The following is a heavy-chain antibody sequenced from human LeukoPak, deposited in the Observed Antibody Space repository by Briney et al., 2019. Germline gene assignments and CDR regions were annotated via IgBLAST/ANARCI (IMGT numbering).Heavy chain of an antibody. J-gene: IGHJ4*02. V-gene: IGHV3-15*01. CDR1: GFTLRSYD. CDR3: TTIVLMGG. Sequence: GGSLRLSCAASGFTLRSYDMSWVRQAPGKGLEWVGRIKSKTDGGTTDYAAPVKGRFTISRDDSKNTLYLQMNSLKTEDTAVYYCTTIVLMGGWGQGTLVTVSS. CDR2: IKSKTDGGTT. D-gene: IGHD2-8*01.